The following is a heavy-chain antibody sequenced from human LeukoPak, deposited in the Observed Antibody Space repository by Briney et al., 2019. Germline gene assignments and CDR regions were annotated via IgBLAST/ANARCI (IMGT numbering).Heavy chain of an antibody. Sequence: GGSLRLSCAASGFTFSSHWMHWVRQAPEKGLVGVAHINADGSGTYHAASVKGRFTISRDNAKNTLYLQMHSPTAEDTAVYYCVRGALRDCSYTSCSRGNWFDPWGQGTLVTVSS. CDR2: INADGSGT. V-gene: IGHV3-74*01. J-gene: IGHJ5*02. CDR1: GFTFSSHW. CDR3: VRGALRDCSYTSCSRGNWFDP. D-gene: IGHD2-2*01.